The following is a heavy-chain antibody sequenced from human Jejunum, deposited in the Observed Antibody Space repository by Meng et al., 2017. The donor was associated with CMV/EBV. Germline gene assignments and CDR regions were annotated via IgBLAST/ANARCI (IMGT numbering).Heavy chain of an antibody. CDR2: VYYSGST. V-gene: IGHV4-31*02. D-gene: IGHD3-22*01. CDR3: ARERADSSGYHGFDY. J-gene: IGHJ4*02. Sequence: GGSIGSGDYYWSWIRQHPGKGLEWIGYVYYSGSTYYIPSLRSRLAISVDTSTNHFSLRLSSVTAADTAVYYCARERADSSGYHGFDYWGQGTLVTVSS. CDR1: GGSIGSGDYY.